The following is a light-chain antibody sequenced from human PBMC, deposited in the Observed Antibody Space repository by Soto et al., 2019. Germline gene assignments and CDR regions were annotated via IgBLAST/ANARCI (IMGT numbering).Light chain of an antibody. CDR3: SSYAGSSTLFV. V-gene: IGLV2-23*01. J-gene: IGLJ1*01. CDR1: SSDVGSYNL. CDR2: QGG. Sequence: QSVLNQPASVSGSPGQSITISCTGTSSDVGSYNLVSWYQQHPGKVPKLIIYQGGQRPSGVSSRFSGSKSGNTASLTISGLQAEDEAEYFCSSYAGSSTLFVFGTGTKVTVL.